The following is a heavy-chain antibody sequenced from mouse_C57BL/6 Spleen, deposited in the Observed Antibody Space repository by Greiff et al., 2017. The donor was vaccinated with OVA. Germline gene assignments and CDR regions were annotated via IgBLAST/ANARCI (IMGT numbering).Heavy chain of an antibody. CDR3: AREGRAFAY. V-gene: IGHV1-69*01. CDR2: IDPSDSYT. Sequence: QVQLQQPGAELVMPGASVKLSCKASGYTFTSYWMHWVKQRPGQGLEWIGEIDPSDSYTNYNQKFKGKSTLTVDKSSSTAYMQLSSLTSEDSAVYYCAREGRAFAYWGQGTLVTVSA. J-gene: IGHJ3*01. D-gene: IGHD3-1*01. CDR1: GYTFTSYW.